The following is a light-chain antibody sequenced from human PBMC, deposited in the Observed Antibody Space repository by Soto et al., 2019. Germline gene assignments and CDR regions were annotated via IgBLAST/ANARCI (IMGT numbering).Light chain of an antibody. Sequence: QSALTQPPSVSGAPGQRVTISCTGSSSNIGAGYDVHWYQQPPGTAPKLLIYGNSNRPSGAPDRFSGSKSGTSASLAITGLQAEDEADYYCQSYDSSLSGSAVFGTGTKVTVL. J-gene: IGLJ1*01. CDR2: GNS. CDR1: SSNIGAGYD. CDR3: QSYDSSLSGSAV. V-gene: IGLV1-40*01.